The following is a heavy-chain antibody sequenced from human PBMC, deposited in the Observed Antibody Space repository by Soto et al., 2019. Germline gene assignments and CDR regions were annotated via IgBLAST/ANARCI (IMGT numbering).Heavy chain of an antibody. CDR1: GGTFSSYA. J-gene: IGHJ5*02. Sequence: GASVKVSCKASGGTFSSYAISWVRQAPGQGLGWMGGIIPIFGTANYAQKFQGRVTITADESTSTAYMELSSLRSEDTAVYYCAREPYGDYDTNWFDPWGQGTLVTVSS. V-gene: IGHV1-69*13. CDR3: AREPYGDYDTNWFDP. D-gene: IGHD4-17*01. CDR2: IIPIFGTA.